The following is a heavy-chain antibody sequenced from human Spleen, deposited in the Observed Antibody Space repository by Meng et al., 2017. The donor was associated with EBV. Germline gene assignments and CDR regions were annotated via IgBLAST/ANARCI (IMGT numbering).Heavy chain of an antibody. V-gene: IGHV7-4-1*02. Sequence: FGSALKEAGASGKLSCTASRYTLPSDAMYWGRQAPGQGLAWMGWINTNTGKPPYGQGFTGRFGFSLDTSVSTTYLQINSLQAEDTAVYYCARVLSSWYDIGYWGQGTLVTVSS. CDR2: INTNTGKP. CDR1: RYTLPSDA. J-gene: IGHJ4*02. CDR3: ARVLSSWYDIGY. D-gene: IGHD3-9*01.